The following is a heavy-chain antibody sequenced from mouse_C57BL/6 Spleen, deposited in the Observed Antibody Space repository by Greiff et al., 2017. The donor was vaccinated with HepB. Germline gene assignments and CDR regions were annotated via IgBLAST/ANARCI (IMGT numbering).Heavy chain of an antibody. CDR2: ISYDGSN. J-gene: IGHJ4*01. Sequence: EVKLMESGPGLVKPSQSLSLTCSVTGYSITSGYYWNWIRQFPGNKLEWMGYISYDGSNNYNPSLKNRISITRDTSKNQFFLKLNSVTTEDTATYYCARVDTTVVAHYAMDYWGQGTSVTVSS. CDR1: GYSITSGYY. CDR3: ARVDTTVVAHYAMDY. V-gene: IGHV3-6*01. D-gene: IGHD1-1*01.